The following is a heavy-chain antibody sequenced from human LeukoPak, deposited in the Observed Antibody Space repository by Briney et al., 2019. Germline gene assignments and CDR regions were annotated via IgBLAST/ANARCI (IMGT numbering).Heavy chain of an antibody. V-gene: IGHV3-23*01. J-gene: IGHJ4*02. D-gene: IGHD2-2*01. CDR1: GFTFSSYA. Sequence: PGGSLRLSCAASGFTFSSYAMSWVRQAPGKGLEWVSAISGSGGSTYYADSVKGRFTISRDNSKNTLYLQTNSLRAEDTAVYYCAKLLVLVPAAHFDYWGQGTLVTVSS. CDR3: AKLLVLVPAAHFDY. CDR2: ISGSGGST.